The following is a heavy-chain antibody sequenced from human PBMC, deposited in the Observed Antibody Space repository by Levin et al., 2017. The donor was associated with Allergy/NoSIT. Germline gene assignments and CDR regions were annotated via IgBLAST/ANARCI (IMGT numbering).Heavy chain of an antibody. Sequence: GASVKVSCAASGFTFSSYWMSWVRQAPGKGLEWVANIKQDGSEIYYVDSVKGRFTISRDNAKNSLYLQMNSLRAEDTAVYYCASTSSSSGPFIWGQGTMVTVSS. CDR3: ASTSSSSGPFI. D-gene: IGHD6-6*01. CDR1: GFTFSSYW. V-gene: IGHV3-7*01. CDR2: IKQDGSEI. J-gene: IGHJ3*02.